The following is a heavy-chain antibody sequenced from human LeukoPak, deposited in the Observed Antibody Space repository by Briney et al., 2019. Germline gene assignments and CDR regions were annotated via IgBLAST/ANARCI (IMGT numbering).Heavy chain of an antibody. CDR3: AKVSGIYCSSTSCYLL. J-gene: IGHJ4*02. CDR1: GFTFSSYG. V-gene: IGHV3-30*02. D-gene: IGHD2-2*01. CDR2: IRYDGSNK. Sequence: GGSLRLSCAASGFTFSSYGMHWVRQAPGKGLEWVAFIRYDGSNKYYADSVKGRFTISRDNSKNTLYLQMNSLRAEDTAVYYRAKVSGIYCSSTSCYLLWGQGTLVTVSS.